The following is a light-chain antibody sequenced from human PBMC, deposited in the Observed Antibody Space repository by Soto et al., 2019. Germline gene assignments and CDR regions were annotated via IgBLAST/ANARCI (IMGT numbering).Light chain of an antibody. J-gene: IGLJ2*01. CDR1: SSDVGAYNY. V-gene: IGLV2-14*01. Sequence: QSALAQPASVSESPGQSITISCTGTSSDVGAYNYVSWFQQHPGKAPRLMIFEVNKRPSGISDRFSGSRSGNTASLTISGLQTEDEADYYCASFTTANTWLFGGGTKVTVL. CDR2: EVN. CDR3: ASFTTANTWL.